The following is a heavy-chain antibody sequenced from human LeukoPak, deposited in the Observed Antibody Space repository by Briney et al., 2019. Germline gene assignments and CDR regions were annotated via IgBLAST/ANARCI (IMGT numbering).Heavy chain of an antibody. Sequence: GGSLRLSCAASGFMVRYYAMSWVRQAPGKGLEWVSDISDNGDNTHYADSVKGRFTISRDNSKSTVYLQMHSLRADDTAVYYCAKYYYASSGNRFCFDYWGQGALVTVSS. V-gene: IGHV3-23*01. D-gene: IGHD3-22*01. CDR3: AKYYYASSGNRFCFDY. CDR1: GFMVRYYA. J-gene: IGHJ4*02. CDR2: ISDNGDNT.